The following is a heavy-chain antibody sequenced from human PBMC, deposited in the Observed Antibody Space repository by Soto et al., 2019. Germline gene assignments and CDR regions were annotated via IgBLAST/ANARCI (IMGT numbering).Heavy chain of an antibody. CDR3: ARDKDRLQLGGNYYYILDV. D-gene: IGHD1-1*01. J-gene: IGHJ6*02. CDR1: GGTFSTSA. CDR2: IMPVFPTP. Sequence: QVQLVQSGAEVKKPGSSVKVSCKASGGTFSTSAISWVRQAPGQGLEWVGGIMPVFPTPDYAQNFQGRVTITAAESTTAAYLERTRLRADDTAVYYCARDKDRLQLGGNYYYILDVWGQGTAITVSS. V-gene: IGHV1-69*12.